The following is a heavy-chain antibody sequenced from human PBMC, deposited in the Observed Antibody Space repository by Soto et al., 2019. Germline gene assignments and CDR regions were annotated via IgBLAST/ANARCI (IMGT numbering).Heavy chain of an antibody. Sequence: GESLKISCKGSGYSFTSYWIGWVRQMPGKGLEWMGIIYPGDSDTRYSPSFQGQVTISADKSISTAYLQWSSLKASDTAMYYCASGSVWYYDILTGYYNPYYYYGMDVWGQGTTVTVSS. J-gene: IGHJ6*02. CDR3: ASGSVWYYDILTGYYNPYYYYGMDV. V-gene: IGHV5-51*01. D-gene: IGHD3-9*01. CDR1: GYSFTSYW. CDR2: IYPGDSDT.